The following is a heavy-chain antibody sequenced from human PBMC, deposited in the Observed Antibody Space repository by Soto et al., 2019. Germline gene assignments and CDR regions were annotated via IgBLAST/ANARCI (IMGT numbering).Heavy chain of an antibody. Sequence: QVQLVESGGGVVQPGRSLRLSCAASGFSFSSYVMHWVRQAPGKGLEWVALILYDGSNKYYEDSVKGRFTISRDNSKNTLYLQMGSLRAEDTAVYYCAKIQATYTSGWYYFDYWGQGTLVTVSS. CDR3: AKIQATYTSGWYYFDY. CDR1: GFSFSSYV. J-gene: IGHJ4*02. V-gene: IGHV3-30-3*02. D-gene: IGHD6-19*01. CDR2: ILYDGSNK.